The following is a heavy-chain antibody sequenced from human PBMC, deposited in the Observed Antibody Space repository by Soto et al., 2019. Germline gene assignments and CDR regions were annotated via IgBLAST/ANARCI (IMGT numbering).Heavy chain of an antibody. CDR1: GFTFSSYA. CDR2: LSGSGGSA. V-gene: IGHV3-23*01. CDR3: AKSGYGTAWYRIFDY. J-gene: IGHJ4*02. D-gene: IGHD6-13*01. Sequence: VHLLESGGGLVQPGGSLRLSCAASGFTFSSYAMSWARQAPGKGLEWVSTLSGSGGSAYYADSVKGRFTISRDNSKNTLSLQMNTLRAEDTAVYFCAKSGYGTAWYRIFDYWGQGTLVSVSS.